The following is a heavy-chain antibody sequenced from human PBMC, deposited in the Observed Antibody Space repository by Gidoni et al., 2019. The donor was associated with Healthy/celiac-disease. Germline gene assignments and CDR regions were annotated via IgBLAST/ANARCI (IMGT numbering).Heavy chain of an antibody. Sequence: QVQLVESGGGVVQPGRSLRLSCAASGFTFSSYGMHVVRQAPGKGLAWVAVISYDGSNKYYAVSVKGRFTISRDNSKNTLYLQMNSLRAEDTAVYYCAKNSGYDDYWGQGTLVTVSS. CDR2: ISYDGSNK. CDR1: GFTFSSYG. V-gene: IGHV3-30*18. D-gene: IGHD5-12*01. J-gene: IGHJ4*02. CDR3: AKNSGYDDY.